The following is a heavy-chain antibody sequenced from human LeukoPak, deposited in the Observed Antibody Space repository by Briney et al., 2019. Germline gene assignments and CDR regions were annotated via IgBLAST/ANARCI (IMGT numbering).Heavy chain of an antibody. CDR3: TTGGYSSGWYFDY. CDR2: IKSKTDGGTT. J-gene: IGHJ4*02. V-gene: IGHV3-15*07. CDR1: GFTFSNAW. D-gene: IGHD6-19*01. Sequence: GGSLRLSCAASGFTFSNAWMNWVRQAPGKGLEWVGRIKSKTDGGTTDYAAPVEGRFTISRDDSKNTLYLQMNSLKTEDTAVYYCTTGGYSSGWYFDYWGQGTLVTVSS.